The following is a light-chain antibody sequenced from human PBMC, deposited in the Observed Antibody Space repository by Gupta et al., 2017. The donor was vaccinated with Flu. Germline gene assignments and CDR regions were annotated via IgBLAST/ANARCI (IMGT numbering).Light chain of an antibody. Sequence: QSALTQPASVSGSPGQSITISCTGTSNDIGSYDDVSWFQHHPGKAPKLMIYEVSNRPSGVSNRFSVSKSGNTPSLTISGLQAEDEADYHCSSYTTSSTYFYGTGTRVTVL. V-gene: IGLV2-14*01. CDR2: EVS. J-gene: IGLJ1*01. CDR3: SSYTTSSTYF. CDR1: SNDIGSYDD.